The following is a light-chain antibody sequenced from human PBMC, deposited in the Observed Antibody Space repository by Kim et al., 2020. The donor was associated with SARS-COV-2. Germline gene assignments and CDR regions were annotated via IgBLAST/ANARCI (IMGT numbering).Light chain of an antibody. CDR2: AGS. V-gene: IGKV1-39*01. Sequence: DIQMTQSPSSLSAFVGDSVTITCRASQSISIYLSWYQQKPGKAPKLLIYAGSRLQSGVPSRFSGSGSGTDFTLTIRGLQPEDFGTYYCQQSYSSLHSFGQGTNLEI. J-gene: IGKJ2*01. CDR3: QQSYSSLHS. CDR1: QSISIY.